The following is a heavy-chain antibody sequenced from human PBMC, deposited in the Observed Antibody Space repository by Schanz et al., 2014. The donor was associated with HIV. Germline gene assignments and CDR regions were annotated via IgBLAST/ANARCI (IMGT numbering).Heavy chain of an antibody. CDR3: ARMGYYDSHCYYYEFGMDV. CDR2: ISGDNNNT. Sequence: QVQLLQSGTEVKKPGASVKVSCKGSRYSFTRYGISWVRQAPGQGLEWMGWISGDNNNTKYEQKFQARVTMTTDTSTSTAYMELRSLRSDDTAVYYCARMGYYDSHCYYYEFGMDVWGQGTTVTVSS. J-gene: IGHJ6*02. CDR1: RYSFTRYG. D-gene: IGHD3-22*01. V-gene: IGHV1-18*04.